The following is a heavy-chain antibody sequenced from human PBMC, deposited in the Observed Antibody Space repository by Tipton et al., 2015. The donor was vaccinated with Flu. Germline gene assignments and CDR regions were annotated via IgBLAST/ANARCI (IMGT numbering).Heavy chain of an antibody. V-gene: IGHV3-9*01. CDR2: ISWNSGSV. CDR1: GFTLDDYA. D-gene: IGHD4-17*01. CDR3: VRDSRDYGDYAEVFDS. J-gene: IGHJ4*02. Sequence: RSLRLSCAASGFTLDDYAMHWVRQAPGKGLEWVSGISWNSGSVGYADSVKGRFTISRDNAKNTLYLQLNSLRAEDTAVYFCVRDSRDYGDYAEVFDSWGQGTLVTVSS.